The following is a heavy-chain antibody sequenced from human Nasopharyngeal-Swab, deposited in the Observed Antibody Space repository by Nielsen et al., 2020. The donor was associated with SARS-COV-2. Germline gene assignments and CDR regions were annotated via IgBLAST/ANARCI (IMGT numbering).Heavy chain of an antibody. CDR2: TYYRSKWSN. CDR1: GDSVSSNSAA. Sequence: SQTLSLTCAISGDSVSSNSAAWNWLRPSPSRGLEWLGRTYYRSKWSNDYAVSVKSRMTINPDTSKNQFTLQLNSVTPEDTSVYYCARDGPYNPGALTTFDIWCQETMVTVSS. J-gene: IGHJ3*02. D-gene: IGHD1-14*01. V-gene: IGHV6-1*01. CDR3: ARDGPYNPGALTTFDI.